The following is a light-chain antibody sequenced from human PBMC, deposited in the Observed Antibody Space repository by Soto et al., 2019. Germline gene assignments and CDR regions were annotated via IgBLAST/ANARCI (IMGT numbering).Light chain of an antibody. CDR1: SSDVGGYNY. V-gene: IGLV2-14*01. J-gene: IGLJ2*01. CDR3: SSYTSSSTYVV. Sequence: QSALTQPASVSGSPGQSITISCTGTSSDVGGYNYVSWYQQHPGKAPKLMIYDVSNRPSGVSNRFSGSKSGNTASLTISGRQAEDEADYYCSSYTSSSTYVVVGGGTKVTVL. CDR2: DVS.